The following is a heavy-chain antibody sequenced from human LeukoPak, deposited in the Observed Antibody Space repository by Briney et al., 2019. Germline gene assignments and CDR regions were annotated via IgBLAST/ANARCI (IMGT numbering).Heavy chain of an antibody. J-gene: IGHJ6*03. CDR3: ARGDSSGWYRTGYYYYYMDV. V-gene: IGHV4-59*01. Sequence: SETLSLTCTVSGGSISSYCWSWIRQPPGKGLEWIGYIYYSGSTNYNPSLKSRVTISVDTSKNQFSLKLSSVTAADTAVYYCARGDSSGWYRTGYYYYYMDVWGKGTTVTISS. CDR1: GGSISSYC. CDR2: IYYSGST. D-gene: IGHD6-19*01.